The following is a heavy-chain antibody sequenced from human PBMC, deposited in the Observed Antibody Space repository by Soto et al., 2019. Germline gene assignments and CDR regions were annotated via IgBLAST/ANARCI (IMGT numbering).Heavy chain of an antibody. CDR2: ICWDDDK. V-gene: IGHV2-5*02. D-gene: IGHD3-10*01. J-gene: IGHJ6*02. CDR3: AHTDYGFYGMDV. Sequence: QITLKESGPTLVKPTQTLTLTCTFSGFSLSTSGVGVGWIRQPPGKALEWLAVICWDDDKRYSPALKSRLTITRDTSKNQVVLTMTDMDPVDTATYYCAHTDYGFYGMDVWGQGTTVTVSS. CDR1: GFSLSTSGVG.